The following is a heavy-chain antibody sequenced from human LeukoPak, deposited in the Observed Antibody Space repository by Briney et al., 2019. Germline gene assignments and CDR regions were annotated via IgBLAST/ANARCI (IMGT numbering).Heavy chain of an antibody. CDR2: ISYDGSNE. CDR3: ARDRPHFDY. Sequence: GRSLRLSCAASGFTFSEDSMHWVRQAPGKGLEWVAVISYDGSNEYYTDSVKGRFTISRDNSKNTLYLQMNSLRPEDTAVYYCARDRPHFDYWGQGTLVTVSS. V-gene: IGHV3-30-3*01. CDR1: GFTFSEDS. J-gene: IGHJ4*02.